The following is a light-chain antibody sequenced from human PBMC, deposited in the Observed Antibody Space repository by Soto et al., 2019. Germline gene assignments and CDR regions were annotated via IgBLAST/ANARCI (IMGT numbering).Light chain of an antibody. CDR1: QSVSSY. J-gene: IGKJ5*01. CDR2: DAS. CDR3: QQYNNWPPIT. V-gene: IGKV3-11*01. Sequence: ESVFTQSLATLSLSPGERATLSCRASQSVSSYLAWYQQKPGQAPRLLIYDASNRATGIPARFSGSGSGTDFTLTISSLEPEDFAVYYCQQYNNWPPITVGQGTRLEIK.